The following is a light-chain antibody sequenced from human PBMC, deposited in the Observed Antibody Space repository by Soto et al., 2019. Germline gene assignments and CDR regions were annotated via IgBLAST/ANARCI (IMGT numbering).Light chain of an antibody. V-gene: IGLV2-23*01. CDR2: EDS. CDR1: SSDVGDYNL. Sequence: QSVLTQPASVSGSPGQSITISCTGTSSDVGDYNLVSWYQQRPGKAPKLMIYEDSKRPSGISNRFSGSKSGNTASLTISGLQAEDEAHYYCCSYARTSTYVFGTGTKSPS. J-gene: IGLJ1*01. CDR3: CSYARTSTYV.